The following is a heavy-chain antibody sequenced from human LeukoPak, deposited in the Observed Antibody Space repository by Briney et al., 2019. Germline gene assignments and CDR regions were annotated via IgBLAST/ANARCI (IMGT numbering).Heavy chain of an antibody. D-gene: IGHD3-22*01. J-gene: IGHJ6*02. CDR1: GFTFSSYA. CDR2: ISYDGSNK. CDR3: AKVVWNYDSSGYYYYYYGMDV. V-gene: IGHV3-30-3*01. Sequence: PGGSLRLSCAASGFTFSSYAVHWVRQAPGRGLEWVAVISYDGSNKYYADSVKGRFSISRDNSKNTLYLQMNSLRAEDTAVYYCAKVVWNYDSSGYYYYYYGMDVWGQGTTVTVSS.